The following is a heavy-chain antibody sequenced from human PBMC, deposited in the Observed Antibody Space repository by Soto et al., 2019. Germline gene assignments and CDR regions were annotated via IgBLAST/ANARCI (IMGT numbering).Heavy chain of an antibody. V-gene: IGHV1-8*01. CDR3: AMTLYGDNVDY. Sequence: QVQLVQSGAEVKKPAAPVKVSCKAPGYTFTSYDINWARQATRQGLEWMGWMNPNSGNTGYAQKVQGRVTMTRNAAISTAYMELTSPGSEDTAVYYCAMTLYGDNVDYWGQGTLGCVS. CDR2: MNPNSGNT. CDR1: GYTFTSYD. J-gene: IGHJ4*02. D-gene: IGHD4-17*01.